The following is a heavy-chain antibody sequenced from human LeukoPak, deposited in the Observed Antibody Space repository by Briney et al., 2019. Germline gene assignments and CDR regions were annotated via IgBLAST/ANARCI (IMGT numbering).Heavy chain of an antibody. V-gene: IGHV3-30*04. CDR3: ARDSSGRLRGWFDP. J-gene: IGHJ5*02. CDR2: ISYDGSNK. Sequence: GGSLRLSCAASGFTFSSYAIHWVRQALGKGLEWVAVISYDGSNKYYADSVKGRFTISRDNSKNTLYLQMNSLRAEDTAVYYCARDSSGRLRGWFDPWGQGTLVTVSS. D-gene: IGHD2-15*01. CDR1: GFTFSSYA.